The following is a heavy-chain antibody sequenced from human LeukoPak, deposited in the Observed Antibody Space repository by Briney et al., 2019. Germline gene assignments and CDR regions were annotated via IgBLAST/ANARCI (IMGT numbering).Heavy chain of an antibody. Sequence: PSETLSLTCAVYGGSFSGYYWSWIRQPPGKGLECIGEINHSGSTNYNPSLKSRVTISVDTSKNQFSLKLSSVTAADTAVYYCARGRWGYCSSTSCHGTAFDIWGQGTMVTVSS. J-gene: IGHJ3*02. D-gene: IGHD2-2*01. CDR2: INHSGST. CDR1: GGSFSGYY. CDR3: ARGRWGYCSSTSCHGTAFDI. V-gene: IGHV4-34*01.